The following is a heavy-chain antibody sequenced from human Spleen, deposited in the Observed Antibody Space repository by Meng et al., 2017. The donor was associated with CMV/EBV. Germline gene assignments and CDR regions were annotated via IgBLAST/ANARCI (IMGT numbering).Heavy chain of an antibody. Sequence: SETLSLTCTVFGGSISSYYWSWIRQPPGKGLEWIGYIYYSGSTNYNPSLKSRVTISVDTSKNKFSLKLSSVTAADTAIYYCAREESGRGVITYYFDYWGQGTLVTVSS. CDR1: GGSISSYY. CDR2: IYYSGST. V-gene: IGHV4-59*01. D-gene: IGHD3-10*01. CDR3: AREESGRGVITYYFDY. J-gene: IGHJ4*02.